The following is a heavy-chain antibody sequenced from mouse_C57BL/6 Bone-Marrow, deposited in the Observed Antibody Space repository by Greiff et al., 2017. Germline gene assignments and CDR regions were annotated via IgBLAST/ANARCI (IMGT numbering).Heavy chain of an antibody. CDR2: ISSGGSYT. V-gene: IGHV5-6*02. CDR1: GFTFSSYG. Sequence: EVKVVESGGDLVKPGGSLKLSCAASGFTFSSYGMSWVRQTPDKRLEWVATISSGGSYTYSPDSVKGRFTISRDNAKNTLYLQMSSLKSEDTAMYYCARRAYYSNYWFAYWGQGTLVTVSA. J-gene: IGHJ3*01. CDR3: ARRAYYSNYWFAY. D-gene: IGHD2-5*01.